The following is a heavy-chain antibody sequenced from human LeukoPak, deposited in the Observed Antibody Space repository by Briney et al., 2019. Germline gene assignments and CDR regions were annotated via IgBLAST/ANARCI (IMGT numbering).Heavy chain of an antibody. D-gene: IGHD3-10*01. J-gene: IGHJ5*02. V-gene: IGHV4-59*08. CDR3: ARAGPFGNWFDP. Sequence: SETLSLTCTVSGGSISSYYWSWIRQPPGKGLEWIGYIYYSGSTNYNPSLKSRVTISVDTSKNQFSLKLSSVTAADTAVYYCARAGPFGNWFDPWGQGTLVTVSS. CDR1: GGSISSYY. CDR2: IYYSGST.